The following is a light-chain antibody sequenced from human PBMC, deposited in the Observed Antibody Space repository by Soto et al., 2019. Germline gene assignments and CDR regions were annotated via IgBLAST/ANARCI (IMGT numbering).Light chain of an antibody. V-gene: IGKV2-29*03. Sequence: DIVKTQSPLFLSVTPGEPASISCKSSQSLLHSTGKTYLHWYLQRPGQSPQLLIYGVSNRFSGVPDRISGSGSGTDFTLTISRVEAEDAGVYYCMQGGTSGQGTKLEIK. CDR2: GVS. CDR3: MQGGT. CDR1: QSLLHSTGKTY. J-gene: IGKJ2*01.